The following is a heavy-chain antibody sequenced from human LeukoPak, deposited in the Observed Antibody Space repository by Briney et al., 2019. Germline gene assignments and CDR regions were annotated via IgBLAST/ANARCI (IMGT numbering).Heavy chain of an antibody. J-gene: IGHJ4*02. V-gene: IGHV4-39*01. CDR2: IYYSGST. CDR3: ARQGSYGHLDY. D-gene: IGHD4-17*01. CDR1: GGSISSSSYY. Sequence: SETLSLTCTVSGGSISSSSYYWGWIRQPPGKGLEWIGSIYYSGSTYYNPSRKIRVTISVDTSKNQFSLKLSSVTAADTAVYYCARQGSYGHLDYWGQGTLVTVSS.